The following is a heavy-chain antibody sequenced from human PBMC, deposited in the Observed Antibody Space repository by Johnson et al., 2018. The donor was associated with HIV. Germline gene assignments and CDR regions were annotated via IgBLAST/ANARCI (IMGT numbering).Heavy chain of an antibody. D-gene: IGHD3-22*01. CDR3: AKLRDYYDSSGWPNAFDI. V-gene: IGHV3-30-3*02. J-gene: IGHJ3*02. Sequence: QVQLLESGGGLVKPGGSLRLSCAASGFTFSSYAMHWVRQAPGKGLEWVAVISYDGSNKYYADSVKGRFTISRDNSKNTLYLQMNSLRAEDTAVYYCAKLRDYYDSSGWPNAFDILGQGTMVTVSS. CDR1: GFTFSSYA. CDR2: ISYDGSNK.